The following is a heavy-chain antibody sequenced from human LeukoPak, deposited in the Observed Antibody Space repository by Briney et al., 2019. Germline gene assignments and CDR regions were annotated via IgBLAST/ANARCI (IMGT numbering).Heavy chain of an antibody. CDR2: IKQDGGEK. CDR1: GFRFSNNW. D-gene: IGHD6-6*01. Sequence: GGSLRLSCAASGFRFSNNWMTWVRQAPGKGLEWVANIKQDGGEKNYVDSVKGRFTISRDDAKNSLFLQMTSLRAEDSAVYYCARDVSDENGSSSRIHLDSWGQGTLVSVSS. V-gene: IGHV3-7*01. J-gene: IGHJ4*02. CDR3: ARDVSDENGSSSRIHLDS.